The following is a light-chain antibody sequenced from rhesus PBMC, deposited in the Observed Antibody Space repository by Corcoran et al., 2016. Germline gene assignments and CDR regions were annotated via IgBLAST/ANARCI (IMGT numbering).Light chain of an antibody. J-gene: IGKJ1*01. V-gene: IGKV1-21*01. Sequence: DIQMTQSPSSLSASVGDRVTITCRASQDSGTWLAWYQQKPGKAPTLLTDKASNLQSGVPSRFSGVGSRTDFTLTIRSLQPEDFTTYYCPQHHTTPRTFGQGTKVEIK. CDR3: PQHHTTPRT. CDR2: KAS. CDR1: QDSGTW.